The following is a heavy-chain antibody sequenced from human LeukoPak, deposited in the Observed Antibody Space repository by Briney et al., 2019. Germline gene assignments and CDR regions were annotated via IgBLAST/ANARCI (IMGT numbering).Heavy chain of an antibody. J-gene: IGHJ4*02. V-gene: IGHV3-23*01. CDR3: TKRDGQSFDY. CDR2: ILQDAETT. CDR1: GFSFSTSM. D-gene: IGHD5-24*01. Sequence: GGSVRLSCAASGFSFSTSMMSWVRRVPGQGLEWVSTILQDAETTYYADSVRGRFTISRDNFKVTLFLQMSSLRAEDTAIYYCTKRDGQSFDYWGQGALVTVSS.